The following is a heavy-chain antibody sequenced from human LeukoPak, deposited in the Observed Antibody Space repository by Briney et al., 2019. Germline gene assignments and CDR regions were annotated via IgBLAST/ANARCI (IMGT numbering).Heavy chain of an antibody. Sequence: SETLSLTCTVSGGSISSYYWSWIRQPPGKGLEWIGEINHSGSTNYNPSLKSRVTISVDTSKNQFSLKLSSVTAADTAVYYCARSPVVAATFDYWGQGTLVTVSS. CDR2: INHSGST. CDR3: ARSPVVAATFDY. V-gene: IGHV4-34*01. D-gene: IGHD2-15*01. J-gene: IGHJ4*02. CDR1: GGSISSYY.